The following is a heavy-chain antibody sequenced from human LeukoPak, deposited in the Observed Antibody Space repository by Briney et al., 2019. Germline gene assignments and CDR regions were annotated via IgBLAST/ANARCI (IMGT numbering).Heavy chain of an antibody. CDR1: GFTFSSNW. V-gene: IGHV3-74*01. CDR2: INEDGSTT. CDR3: VRDLGGRSGH. Sequence: GGSLRLSCAASGFTFSSNWMHWVRQAPGKGLVWVSRINEDGSTTNYTDSVKGRSTIFRDNAKNTLYLQMNSLRAEDTAVYYCVRDLGGRSGHWGQGTLVTVSS. J-gene: IGHJ4*02. D-gene: IGHD1-26*01.